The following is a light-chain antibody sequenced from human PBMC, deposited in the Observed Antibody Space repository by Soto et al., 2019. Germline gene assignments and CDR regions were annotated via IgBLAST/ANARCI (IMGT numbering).Light chain of an antibody. V-gene: IGLV4-69*01. CDR1: SGHSSYA. CDR2: LNNDGSH. Sequence: QLVLTQPPSASASLGASVKLTCTLSSGHSSYAIAWRQKQPEEGPRYLMDLNNDGSHTKGDGIPDRFSGSSSGAERYLIISSLQSEDEADYYCQTWGTGFQVFGGGTKLTVL. J-gene: IGLJ2*01. CDR3: QTWGTGFQV.